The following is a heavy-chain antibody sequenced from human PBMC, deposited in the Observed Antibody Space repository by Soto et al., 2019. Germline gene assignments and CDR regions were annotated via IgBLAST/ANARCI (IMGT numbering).Heavy chain of an antibody. CDR3: ARRSRSSMANMEL. CDR2: IYPCYSNT. D-gene: IGHD6-6*01. Sequence: AMTISYKGSGYNLTTYCIAWVRQMPGKSLELMGIIYPCYSNTRYMPSFQGQVTISADKSISIAYLKWNSLKASETAMYYWARRSRSSMANMELWCQGIKVTVSS. CDR1: GYNLTTYC. V-gene: IGHV5-51*01. J-gene: IGHJ6*02.